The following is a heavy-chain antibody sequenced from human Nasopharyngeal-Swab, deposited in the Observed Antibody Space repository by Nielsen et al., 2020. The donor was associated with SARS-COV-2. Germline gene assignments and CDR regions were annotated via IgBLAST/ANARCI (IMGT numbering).Heavy chain of an antibody. CDR2: ISYDGSNK. J-gene: IGHJ3*02. D-gene: IGHD4-23*01. Sequence: PGKGLEWVAVISYDGSNKYYADSVKGQFTISRDNSKNTLYLQMNSLRAEDTAVYYCARGRTTVVTGDAFDIWGQGTMVTVSS. CDR3: ARGRTTVVTGDAFDI. V-gene: IGHV3-30-3*01.